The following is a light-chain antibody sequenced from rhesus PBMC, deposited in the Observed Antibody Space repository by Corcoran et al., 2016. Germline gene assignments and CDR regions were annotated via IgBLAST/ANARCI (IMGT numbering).Light chain of an antibody. Sequence: QSAPTQPPSVSGSPGQLVTISCTGTSSDVGGYNYVSWYQQHPGKAPKLMIYDVSKRPSGVSDRISGSKSGNTASLTISGLPAEDEADYYCCAYTTSSTFVFGSGTKLTVL. CDR1: SSDVGGYNY. CDR3: CAYTTSSTFV. CDR2: DVS. J-gene: IGLJ6*01. V-gene: IGLV2S7*01.